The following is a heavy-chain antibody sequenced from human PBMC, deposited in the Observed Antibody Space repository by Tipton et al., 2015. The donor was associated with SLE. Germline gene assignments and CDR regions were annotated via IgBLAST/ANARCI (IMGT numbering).Heavy chain of an antibody. V-gene: IGHV4-38-2*01. CDR2: IYHSGST. Sequence: GLVKPSETLSLTCAVSGYSISSGYYWGWIRQPPGKGLEWIGSIYHSGSTYYNPSLKSRVTISVDTSKNQFSLKLSSVTAADTAVYYCARGMTNGDYADAFDIWGQGTMVTVSS. CDR3: ARGMTNGDYADAFDI. D-gene: IGHD4-17*01. J-gene: IGHJ3*02. CDR1: GYSISSGYY.